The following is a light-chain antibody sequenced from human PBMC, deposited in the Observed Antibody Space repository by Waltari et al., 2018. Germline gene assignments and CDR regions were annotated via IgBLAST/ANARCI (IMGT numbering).Light chain of an antibody. CDR1: QSISSS. Sequence: EIVMTQSPATLSVSPGERATLSCRASQSISSSLAWYQQIPGQAPRLRIYGASTRATGIPARFSGSGSGTEFTLTVSSLQSEDSAVYYCQRYNKWPPLNAFGQGTKLEIK. J-gene: IGKJ2*01. CDR3: QRYNKWPPLNA. CDR2: GAS. V-gene: IGKV3-15*01.